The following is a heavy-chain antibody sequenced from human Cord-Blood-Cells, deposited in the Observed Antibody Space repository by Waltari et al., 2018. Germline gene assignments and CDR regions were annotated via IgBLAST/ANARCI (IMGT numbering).Heavy chain of an antibody. J-gene: IGHJ4*02. CDR3: ATPRGGYCSSTSCYRGGYFDY. CDR2: LSGSGGST. V-gene: IGHV3-23*01. D-gene: IGHD2-2*02. CDR1: GFTFSSSA. Sequence: ESGGGLVQPGGSLRLSCAASGFTFSSSAMSWVRQAPGKGLEWVSALSGSGGSTYYADSVKGLFTISRDNSKTTLYLKMNSLRAEDTAVYYCATPRGGYCSSTSCYRGGYFDYWGQGTLVTVSS.